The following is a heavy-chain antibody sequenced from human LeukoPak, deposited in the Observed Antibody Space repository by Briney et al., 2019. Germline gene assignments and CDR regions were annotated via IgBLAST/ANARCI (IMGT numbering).Heavy chain of an antibody. D-gene: IGHD4-17*01. J-gene: IGHJ4*02. Sequence: SETLSLTCSVSGGSVSSYYWSWIRQPAGKGLEWIGRIYPSGTTHYDPSLKSRVTMSVDTSKNQFSLKLTSVTAADTAVYYCANDYGDWGQGTLVTVSS. CDR1: GGSVSSYY. V-gene: IGHV4-4*07. CDR3: ANDYGD. CDR2: IYPSGTT.